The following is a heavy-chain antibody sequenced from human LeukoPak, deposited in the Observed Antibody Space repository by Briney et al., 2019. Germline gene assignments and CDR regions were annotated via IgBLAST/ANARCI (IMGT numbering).Heavy chain of an antibody. J-gene: IGHJ4*02. D-gene: IGHD6-19*01. Sequence: GGSLRLSCAASGFTFSNHGMNWVRQAPGKGLEWLSGVSPPGGGTYYADSVKGRFTISRDDSKNTLSLQMNSLRAEDTAVYYCAKDLDSSDWRPGRVFDYWGQGTLVTVSS. V-gene: IGHV3-23*01. CDR1: GFTFSNHG. CDR3: AKDLDSSDWRPGRVFDY. CDR2: VSPPGGGT.